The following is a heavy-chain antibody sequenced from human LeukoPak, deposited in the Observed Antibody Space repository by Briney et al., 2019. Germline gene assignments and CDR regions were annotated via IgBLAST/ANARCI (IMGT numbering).Heavy chain of an antibody. Sequence: RASVKASCKASGYTFTSYGISWVRQAPGQGLEWMGWISAYNGNTNYAQKLQGRVTMTTDTSTSTAYMELRSLRSDDTAVYYCASSRAGGYLDYWGQGTLVTVSS. J-gene: IGHJ4*02. D-gene: IGHD3-16*01. CDR1: GYTFTSYG. CDR3: ASSRAGGYLDY. CDR2: ISAYNGNT. V-gene: IGHV1-18*04.